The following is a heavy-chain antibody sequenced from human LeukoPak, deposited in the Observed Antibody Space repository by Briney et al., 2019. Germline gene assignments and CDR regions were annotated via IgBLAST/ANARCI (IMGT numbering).Heavy chain of an antibody. CDR2: INPSNSVT. D-gene: IGHD3-10*01. CDR1: GYTFTGYY. Sequence: APGTLSCKASGYTFTGYYLHSVRQAPGQGLEWWGWINPSNSVTASAQRLQGRVTMTRNTSNSTAYMALSRLISDDTAVYHCERIYPSGNYYLYWGQGTLVT. CDR3: ERIYPSGNYYLY. J-gene: IGHJ4*02. V-gene: IGHV1-2*02.